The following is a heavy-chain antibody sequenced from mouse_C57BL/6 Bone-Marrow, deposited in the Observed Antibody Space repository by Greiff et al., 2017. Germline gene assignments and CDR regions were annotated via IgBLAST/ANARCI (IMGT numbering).Heavy chain of an antibody. J-gene: IGHJ3*01. V-gene: IGHV14-4*01. Sequence: EVQLQQSGAELVRPGASVKLSCTASGFNIKDDYMHWVKQRPEQGLEWIGWIDPGNGDTEYASKFQGKATITADTSSNTAYLQLSSLTSEDTAVYYCTTPAWFAYWGQGTLVTVSA. CDR3: TTPAWFAY. CDR1: GFNIKDDY. CDR2: IDPGNGDT.